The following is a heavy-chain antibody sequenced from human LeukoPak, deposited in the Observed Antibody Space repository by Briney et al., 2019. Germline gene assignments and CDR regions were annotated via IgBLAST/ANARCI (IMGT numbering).Heavy chain of an antibody. CDR1: GFSFRSYW. V-gene: IGHV3-7*01. CDR2: IKQDGIEK. Sequence: GGSLRLSCAASGFSFRSYWMDWVRQTPEKGLEWVANIKQDGIEKYFVDSVKGRFAISRDNAKNSLYLQMNSLRAEDTAVYYCARPLYYGMDVWGQGTTVTVSS. J-gene: IGHJ6*02. CDR3: ARPLYYGMDV.